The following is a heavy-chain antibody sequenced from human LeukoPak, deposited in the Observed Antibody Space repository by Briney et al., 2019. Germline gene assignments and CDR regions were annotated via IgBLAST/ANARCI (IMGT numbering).Heavy chain of an antibody. Sequence: SETLSLTCTVSGGSISSYHWSWIRQPPGKGLEWIGHIYYTGSTSYNPSLKSRVTISLDTSKNQFSLKLSSVTAADTAVYYCTRSLGVVIHGGMDVWGQGTTVTVSS. D-gene: IGHD3-3*01. V-gene: IGHV4-59*01. CDR3: TRSLGVVIHGGMDV. J-gene: IGHJ6*02. CDR2: IYYTGST. CDR1: GGSISSYH.